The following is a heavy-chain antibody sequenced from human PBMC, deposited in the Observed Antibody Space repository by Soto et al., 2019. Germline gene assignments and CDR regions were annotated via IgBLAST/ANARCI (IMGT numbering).Heavy chain of an antibody. CDR2: INPSGGST. V-gene: IGHV1-46*01. D-gene: IGHD4-17*01. J-gene: IGHJ5*02. Sequence: ASVKVSCKASGYTFTSYYMHWVRQAPGQGLEWMGIINPSGGSTSYAQKFQGRVTMTTDTSTSTAYMELSSLRSDDTAVYYCARGIKNGDYSRWFDPWGTGTLVTVSS. CDR3: ARGIKNGDYSRWFDP. CDR1: GYTFTSYY.